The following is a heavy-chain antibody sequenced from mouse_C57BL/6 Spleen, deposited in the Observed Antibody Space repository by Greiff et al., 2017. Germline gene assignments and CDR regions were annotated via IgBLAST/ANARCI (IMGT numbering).Heavy chain of an antibody. CDR1: GYTFTSYW. V-gene: IGHV1-5*01. J-gene: IGHJ2*01. CDR2: IYPGNSDT. CDR3: TDNYYGSSSFDY. Sequence: EVQLQESGTVLARPGASVKMSCKTSGYTFTSYWMHWVKQRPGQGLEWIGAIYPGNSDTSYNQKFKGKAKLTAVTSASPAYMELSSLTKEDSAVYYCTDNYYGSSSFDYWGQGTTLTVSS. D-gene: IGHD1-1*01.